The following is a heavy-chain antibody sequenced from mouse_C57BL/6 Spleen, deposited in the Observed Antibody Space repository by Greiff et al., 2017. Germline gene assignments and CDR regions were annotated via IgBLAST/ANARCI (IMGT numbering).Heavy chain of an antibody. Sequence: VQLQQPGAELVKPGASVKLSCKASGYTFTSYWMHWVKQRPGQGLEWIGMIHPNSGSTNYNEKFKSKATLTVDKSSSTAYMQLSSLTSEDSAVYYCARRGDYDAMDYWGQGTSVTVSS. J-gene: IGHJ4*01. CDR1: GYTFTSYW. CDR2: IHPNSGST. CDR3: ARRGDYDAMDY. V-gene: IGHV1-64*01.